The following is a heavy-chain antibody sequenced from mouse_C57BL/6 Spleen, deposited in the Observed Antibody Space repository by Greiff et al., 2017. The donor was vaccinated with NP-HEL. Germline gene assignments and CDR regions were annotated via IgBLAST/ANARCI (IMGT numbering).Heavy chain of an antibody. Sequence: EVQLVESGGGLVKPGGSLKLSCAASGFTFSSYAMSWVRQTPEKRLEWVATISDGGSYTYYPDNVKGRFTISRDNAKNNLYMQMSHLKSEDKAMYYCARGGNLLLRLDYWGQGTSVTGSS. V-gene: IGHV5-4*01. J-gene: IGHJ4*01. CDR2: ISDGGSYT. CDR3: ARGGNLLLRLDY. D-gene: IGHD1-1*01. CDR1: GFTFSSYA.